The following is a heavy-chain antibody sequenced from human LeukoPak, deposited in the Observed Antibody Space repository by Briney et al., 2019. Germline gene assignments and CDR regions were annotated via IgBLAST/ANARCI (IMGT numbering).Heavy chain of an antibody. D-gene: IGHD4-17*01. CDR3: ARVDYGDYPYAFDI. V-gene: IGHV4-39*07. CDR1: GGSISSYY. J-gene: IGHJ3*02. Sequence: SETLSLTCTVSGGSISSYYWSWIRQPPGKGLEWIGSIYYSGSTYYNPSLKSRVTISVDTSKNQFSLKLSSVTAADTAVYYCARVDYGDYPYAFDIWGQGTMVTVSS. CDR2: IYYSGST.